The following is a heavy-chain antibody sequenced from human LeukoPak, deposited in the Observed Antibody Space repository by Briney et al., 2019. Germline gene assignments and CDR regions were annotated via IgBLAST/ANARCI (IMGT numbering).Heavy chain of an antibody. J-gene: IGHJ3*02. CDR2: IYSSGST. Sequence: SETLSLTCTVSGGSISSGYYYWSWIRQPAGKGLEWIGRIYSSGSTKYNPSLKSRVTISVDTSKNHFSLKLSSVTAADTAVYYCARSDGYGLVGIWGQGTMVTVSS. CDR1: GGSISSGYYY. CDR3: ARSDGYGLVGI. D-gene: IGHD3-10*01. V-gene: IGHV4-61*02.